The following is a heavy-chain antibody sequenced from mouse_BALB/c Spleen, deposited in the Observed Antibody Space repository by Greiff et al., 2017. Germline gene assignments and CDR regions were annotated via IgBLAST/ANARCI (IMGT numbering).Heavy chain of an antibody. CDR2: INSNGGST. CDR1: GFTFSSYG. J-gene: IGHJ1*01. Sequence: EVNVVESGGGLVQPGGSLKLSCAASGFTFSSYGMSWVRQTPDKRLELVATINSNGGSTYYPDSVKGRFTISRDNAKNTLYLQMSSLKSEDTAMYYCARGGDGYSHWYFDVWGAGTTVTVSS. V-gene: IGHV5-6-3*01. D-gene: IGHD2-3*01. CDR3: ARGGDGYSHWYFDV.